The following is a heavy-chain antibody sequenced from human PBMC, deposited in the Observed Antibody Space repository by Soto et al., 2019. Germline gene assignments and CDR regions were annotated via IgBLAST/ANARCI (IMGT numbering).Heavy chain of an antibody. CDR2: ISDSSGYT. Sequence: QVQLVESGGGLVKPGGSLRLSCAASGFTFSDYYMSWIRQAPGKGLEWVSYISDSSGYTNYADSVKGRFTISRDNAKNSLFLQMNTLIAEDTAVYYCAARYGSGTYLAAIDFWGQGTLVTVSS. CDR1: GFTFSDYY. D-gene: IGHD3-10*01. V-gene: IGHV3-11*06. CDR3: AARYGSGTYLAAIDF. J-gene: IGHJ4*02.